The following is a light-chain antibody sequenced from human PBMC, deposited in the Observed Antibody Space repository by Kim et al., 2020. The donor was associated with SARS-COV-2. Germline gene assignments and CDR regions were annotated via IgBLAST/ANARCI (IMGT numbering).Light chain of an antibody. CDR1: SRDVGGSES. CDR2: GVS. V-gene: IGLV2-8*01. CDR3: YSYAGRKNYV. Sequence: GQSVTSPGPRTSRDVGGSESVAWYQQQPGKAPKLMIHGVSKRSSGGPDSFSGSKSGNTASLTVSGLQAEDEADYYCYSYAGRKNYVFGTGTKVTVL. J-gene: IGLJ1*01.